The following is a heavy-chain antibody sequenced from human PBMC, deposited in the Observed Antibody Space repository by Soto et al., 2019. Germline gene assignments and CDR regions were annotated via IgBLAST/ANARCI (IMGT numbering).Heavy chain of an antibody. V-gene: IGHV3-30*03. CDR2: ISYDGSNK. Sequence: GGSLRLSCAASGFTFSSYGMHWVRQAPGKGLEWVAVISYDGSNKYYADSVKGRFTISRDNSKNTLYLQMNSLRAEDTAVYYCASEAVVAATQFYYFDYWGQGTLVTVSS. D-gene: IGHD2-15*01. CDR1: GFTFSSYG. CDR3: ASEAVVAATQFYYFDY. J-gene: IGHJ4*02.